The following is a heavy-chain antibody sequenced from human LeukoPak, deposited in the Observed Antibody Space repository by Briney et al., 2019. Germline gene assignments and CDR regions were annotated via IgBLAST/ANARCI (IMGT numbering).Heavy chain of an antibody. CDR1: GFTFSSYA. J-gene: IGHJ4*02. Sequence: GGSLRLSCAGSGFTFSSYAMSWVRQAPGKGLEWVSVISDSGDYTSYADSERGRFTISRDNSSNTLYLQMISLRPEDTAVYYCAKDTSIGKYCTNGVCSPFDYWGQGTLVTVSS. CDR2: ISDSGDYT. D-gene: IGHD2-8*01. CDR3: AKDTSIGKYCTNGVCSPFDY. V-gene: IGHV3-23*01.